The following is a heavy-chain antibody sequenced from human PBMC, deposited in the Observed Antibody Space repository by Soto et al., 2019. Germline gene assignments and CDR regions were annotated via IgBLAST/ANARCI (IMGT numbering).Heavy chain of an antibody. CDR1: GYTFTTYD. CDR3: ARRKERSGPHYFDY. CDR2: LSPHNGNT. J-gene: IGHJ4*02. V-gene: IGHV1-8*01. D-gene: IGHD6-25*01. Sequence: ASVKVSCKTSGYTFTTYDIHWVRQATGQGLEWMGWLSPHNGNTGYAQQFRDRVKIAMNTSTSTVSLEVSSLRFEDTDTYYCARRKERSGPHYFDYWGQGTMVTVSS.